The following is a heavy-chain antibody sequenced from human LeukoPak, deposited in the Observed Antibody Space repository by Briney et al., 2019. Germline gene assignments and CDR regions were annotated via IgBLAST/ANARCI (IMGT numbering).Heavy chain of an antibody. J-gene: IGHJ4*02. D-gene: IGHD1-1*01. CDR3: ARVERFLLRYYFDY. CDR2: IYYTGCT. Sequence: SVTLSLTCTVSGGFISSDYWRWIRQPPGKGLVWIGCIYYTGCTNYNPSLRSRVTISVDTSNTHFSLKLTAVSAADTAVYYCARVERFLLRYYFDYCGQGSLVTVSS. CDR1: GGFISSDY. V-gene: IGHV4-59*12.